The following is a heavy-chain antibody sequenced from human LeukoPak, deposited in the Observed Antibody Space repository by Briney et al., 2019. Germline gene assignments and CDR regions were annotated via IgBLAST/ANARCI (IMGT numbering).Heavy chain of an antibody. V-gene: IGHV4-30-2*01. Sequence: SETLSLTCAVSGGSISSGGYSWSWIRQPPGKGLEWIGYIFHSGSTYYNPSLKSRVTISVDRSKNQFSLKLSSVTAADTAVYYCARRAAAGWKSFDYWGQGTLVTVSS. CDR3: ARRAAAGWKSFDY. D-gene: IGHD6-13*01. CDR2: IFHSGST. CDR1: GGSISSGGYS. J-gene: IGHJ4*02.